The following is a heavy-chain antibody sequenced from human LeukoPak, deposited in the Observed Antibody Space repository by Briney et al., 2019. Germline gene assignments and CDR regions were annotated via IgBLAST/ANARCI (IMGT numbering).Heavy chain of an antibody. D-gene: IGHD2-15*01. J-gene: IGHJ4*02. V-gene: IGHV4-61*02. CDR3: ARDAPTAYCSGGSCYFDY. CDR2: IYTSGST. Sequence: PSETLSLTCTVSGGSISSSSYYWSWIRQPAGKGLEWIGRIYTSGSTNYNPSLKSRVTISLDTSKNQFSLNLSSVTAADTAVYYCARDAPTAYCSGGSCYFDYWGQGTLVTVSS. CDR1: GGSISSSSYY.